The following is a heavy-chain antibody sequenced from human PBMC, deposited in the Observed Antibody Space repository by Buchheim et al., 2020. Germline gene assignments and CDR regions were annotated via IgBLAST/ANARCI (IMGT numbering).Heavy chain of an antibody. CDR2: ISYDGSNK. Sequence: QVQLVESGGGVVQPGRSLRLSCAASGFTFSSYGMHWVRQAPGKGLEWVAVISYDGSNKYYADSVKGRFTISRDNSKNTLYLQMNSLRAEDTAVYYCAKDLPSEWELPYYYYGMDVWGQGTT. V-gene: IGHV3-30*18. J-gene: IGHJ6*02. CDR3: AKDLPSEWELPYYYYGMDV. CDR1: GFTFSSYG. D-gene: IGHD1-26*01.